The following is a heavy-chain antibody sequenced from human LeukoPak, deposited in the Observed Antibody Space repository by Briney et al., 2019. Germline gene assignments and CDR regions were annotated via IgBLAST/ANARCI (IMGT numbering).Heavy chain of an antibody. CDR2: ITSSSSYI. V-gene: IGHV3-21*05. Sequence: GGSLRLSCAASGFIFSSYGMNWVRQAPGKGLEWVSYITSSSSYIDYADSVRGRFTISRDNAKNTLYLQMNSLRAEDTAVYYCAKVLNPSPYYDFWSGYYREYYYYGMDVWGQGTTVTVSS. CDR3: AKVLNPSPYYDFWSGYYREYYYYGMDV. D-gene: IGHD3-3*01. CDR1: GFIFSSYG. J-gene: IGHJ6*02.